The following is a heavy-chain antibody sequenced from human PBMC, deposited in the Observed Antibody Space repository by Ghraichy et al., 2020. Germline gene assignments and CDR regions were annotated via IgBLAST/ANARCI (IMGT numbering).Heavy chain of an antibody. CDR1: GGSINDKDYD. Sequence: SETLSLTCTVSGGSINDKDYDWGWIRQPPGKGLEWIGSYHSTGSTYYNPSLKDRVTISEDTSKSQFSLTLTSMTASDRAFYYCADRVGVTATWASWGQGILVTVSS. CDR2: YHSTGST. V-gene: IGHV4-39*01. CDR3: ADRVGVTATWAS. D-gene: IGHD2-21*02. J-gene: IGHJ4*02.